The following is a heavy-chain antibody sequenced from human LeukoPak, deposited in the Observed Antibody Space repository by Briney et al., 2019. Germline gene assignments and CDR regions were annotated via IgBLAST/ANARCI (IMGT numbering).Heavy chain of an antibody. CDR2: IYVTGST. V-gene: IGHV4-4*07. CDR3: ARLKYYDSTGYSPGYYMDV. D-gene: IGHD3-22*01. Sequence: PPETLSLTCTLSCASISKYYWSWIRQPAGRGLEWVGRIYVTGSTIYNPSLQSRLSMSVDTSKNQFSLRLTSVTAPDTAVYYCARLKYYDSTGYSPGYYMDVWGKGITVTVSS. CDR1: CASISKYY. J-gene: IGHJ6*03.